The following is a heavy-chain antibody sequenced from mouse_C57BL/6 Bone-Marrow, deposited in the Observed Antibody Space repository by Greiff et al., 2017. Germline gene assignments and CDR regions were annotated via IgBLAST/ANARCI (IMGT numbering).Heavy chain of an antibody. V-gene: IGHV1-55*01. Sequence: VQLQQPGAELVKPGASVTMSCKASGYTFTSYWITWVTQRPGQGLEWIGDIYPGSGSTNYNEKFKSKATLTADTSSSTAYMQISNLTSEDSAVYYCARPYYSNCGYLDVWGTGTSVTVSS. J-gene: IGHJ1*03. CDR3: ARPYYSNCGYLDV. CDR1: GYTFTSYW. CDR2: IYPGSGST. D-gene: IGHD2-5*01.